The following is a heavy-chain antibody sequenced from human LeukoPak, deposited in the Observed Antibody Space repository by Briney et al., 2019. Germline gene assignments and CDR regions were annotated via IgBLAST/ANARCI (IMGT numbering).Heavy chain of an antibody. V-gene: IGHV3-30*02. D-gene: IGHD2-21*01. CDR3: AKDRPTYCGGDCYPIDY. CDR2: IRYDGSNK. J-gene: IGHJ4*02. Sequence: GGSLRLSWAASGFTFSSYGMHWVRQAPGKGLEGVAFIRYDGSNKYYADSVKGRFTISRDNSKNTLYLQMNSLRAEDTAVYYCAKDRPTYCGGDCYPIDYWGQETLVTVSS. CDR1: GFTFSSYG.